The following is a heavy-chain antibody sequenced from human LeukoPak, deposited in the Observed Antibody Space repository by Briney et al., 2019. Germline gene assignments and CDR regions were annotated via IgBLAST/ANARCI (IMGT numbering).Heavy chain of an antibody. Sequence: LGGSLRLSCAASGFTFSSYAMSWVRQAPGNGLDWVSAVSGSDGSTYYADSVKGRFTISRDNSKNTLYLQMNSLRAEDTAVYYCVSKYSSGLYWGQGTLVTVSS. CDR1: GFTFSSYA. CDR3: VSKYSSGLY. V-gene: IGHV3-23*01. CDR2: VSGSDGST. J-gene: IGHJ4*02. D-gene: IGHD6-19*01.